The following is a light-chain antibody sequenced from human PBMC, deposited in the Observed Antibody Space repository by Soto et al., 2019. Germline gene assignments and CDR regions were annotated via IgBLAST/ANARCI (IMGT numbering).Light chain of an antibody. Sequence: EIVLTQSPGTLSLSPGERGTLSCRASQCVSSKYLAWYQQKPGQAPRLLIYGASSRATGIPDRFSGSGSGTDFTLTISRLEPEDFAVYYCQQYGTSRVTFGPGTKVDIK. CDR3: QQYGTSRVT. CDR2: GAS. CDR1: QCVSSKY. J-gene: IGKJ3*01. V-gene: IGKV3-20*01.